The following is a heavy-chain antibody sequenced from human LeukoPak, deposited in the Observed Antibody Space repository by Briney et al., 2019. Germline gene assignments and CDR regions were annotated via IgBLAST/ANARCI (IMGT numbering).Heavy chain of an antibody. CDR1: GYNFPAYF. Sequence: GASVKVSCKAAGYNFPAYFIHWVRQAPGQGLEWMGRINPNGGDTNYAQKFQGRVTMAGDTSISTAYMELSSLISDDTAVYYCARVGSTTSWSNFDYWGQGTLVTVSS. CDR2: INPNGGDT. D-gene: IGHD2-2*01. CDR3: ARVGSTTSWSNFDY. V-gene: IGHV1-2*06. J-gene: IGHJ4*02.